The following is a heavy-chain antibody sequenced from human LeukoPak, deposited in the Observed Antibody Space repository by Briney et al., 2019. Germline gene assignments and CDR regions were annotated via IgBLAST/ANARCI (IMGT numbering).Heavy chain of an antibody. CDR1: GGSFSGYY. D-gene: IGHD3-9*01. V-gene: IGHV4-34*01. J-gene: IGHJ3*02. CDR3: ASGYYDILTGYSVDAFDI. CDR2: INHSGST. Sequence: SETLSLTCAVYGGSFSGYYWSWIRQPPGKGLEWIGEINHSGSTNSNPSLKSRVPISVDTSKNQFSLKLSSVTAADTAVYYCASGYYDILTGYSVDAFDIWGQGTMVTVSS.